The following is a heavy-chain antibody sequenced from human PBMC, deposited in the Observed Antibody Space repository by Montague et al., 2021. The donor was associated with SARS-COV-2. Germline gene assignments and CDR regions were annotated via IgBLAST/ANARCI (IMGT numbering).Heavy chain of an antibody. D-gene: IGHD1-26*01. Sequence: SLRLSCATSGFTFRNYAMTWVRQAPGKGLEWVSTISGNGDPDTTYYADSVKGRFTISRDISKNTLYLQMNSLRAEDTAVYYCAKLSGGSYLHYFEYWGQGTLVIVSS. CDR3: AKLSGGSYLHYFEY. V-gene: IGHV3-23*01. J-gene: IGHJ4*02. CDR2: ISGNGDPDTT. CDR1: GFTFRNYA.